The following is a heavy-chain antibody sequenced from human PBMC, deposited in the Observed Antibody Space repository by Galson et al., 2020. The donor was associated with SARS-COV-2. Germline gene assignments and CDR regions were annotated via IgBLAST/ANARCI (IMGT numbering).Heavy chain of an antibody. V-gene: IGHV3-21*01. CDR1: GFTFSSYS. CDR2: ISSSSSYI. CDR3: ATIAAAGTLYYYYGMDV. D-gene: IGHD6-13*01. Sequence: KIGESLKIPCADSGFTFSSYSMNWVRQAPGKGLEWVSSISSSSSYIYYADSVKGRLTISRDNAKNSLYLQMNSLRAEDTAVYYCATIAAAGTLYYYYGMDVWGQGTTVTVSS. J-gene: IGHJ6*02.